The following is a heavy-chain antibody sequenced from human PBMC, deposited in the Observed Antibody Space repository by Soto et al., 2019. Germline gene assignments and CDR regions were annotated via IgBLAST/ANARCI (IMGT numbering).Heavy chain of an antibody. CDR2: IIPIFGTA. D-gene: IGHD3-10*01. CDR1: GGTFSSYA. Sequence: SVKVSCKASGGTFSSYAISWVRQAPGQGLEWMGGIIPIFGTANYAQKFQGRVTITADESTSTAYMELSSLRSEDTAVYYCAREPGSYYNYYYYGMDVWGQGTTVTVPS. V-gene: IGHV1-69*13. CDR3: AREPGSYYNYYYYGMDV. J-gene: IGHJ6*02.